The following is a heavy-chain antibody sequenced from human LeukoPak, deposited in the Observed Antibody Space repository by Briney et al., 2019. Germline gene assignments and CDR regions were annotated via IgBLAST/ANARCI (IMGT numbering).Heavy chain of an antibody. J-gene: IGHJ6*02. V-gene: IGHV1-69*13. D-gene: IGHD6-19*01. CDR3: ARSPSGPQWLVYCYYGMDV. CDR2: IIPIFGTA. Sequence: SVKVSCKASGGTFSSYAISWVRQAPGQGLEWMGGIIPIFGTANYAQKFQGRVTITADESTSTAYMELSSLRSEDTAVYYCARSPSGPQWLVYCYYGMDVWGQGTTVTVSS. CDR1: GGTFSSYA.